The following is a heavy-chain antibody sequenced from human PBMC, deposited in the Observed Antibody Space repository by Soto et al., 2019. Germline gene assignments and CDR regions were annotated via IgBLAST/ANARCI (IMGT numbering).Heavy chain of an antibody. Sequence: PGGSLRLSCAVSGTTLSDYEMNWVRQAPGKGLEWVSHISASGSTIHYADSVKGRFTVSRDNAKKSLFLQMNSLRAEDTAIYYCARVMITEIALDFWGLGTLVTVSS. CDR3: ARVMITEIALDF. J-gene: IGHJ4*02. CDR2: ISASGSTI. CDR1: GTTLSDYE. D-gene: IGHD3-16*01. V-gene: IGHV3-48*03.